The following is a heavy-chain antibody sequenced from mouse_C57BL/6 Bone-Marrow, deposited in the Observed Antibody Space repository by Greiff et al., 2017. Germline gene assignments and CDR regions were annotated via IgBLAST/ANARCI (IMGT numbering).Heavy chain of an antibody. J-gene: IGHJ1*03. D-gene: IGHD2-1*01. V-gene: IGHV1-55*01. CDR3: ATSGGNYWYFDG. CDR2: IYPGSGST. CDR1: GYTFTSYW. Sequence: QVQLQQPGAELVKPGASVKMSCKASGYTFTSYWITWVKQRPGQGLEWIGDIYPGSGSTNYNEKFKSKATLTVDTSSSTAYMQLSSLTSEDSAVYYCATSGGNYWYFDGWGTGTTVTVSS.